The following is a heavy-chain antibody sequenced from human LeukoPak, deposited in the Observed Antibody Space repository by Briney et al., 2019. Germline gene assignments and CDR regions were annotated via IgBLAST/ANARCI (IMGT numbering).Heavy chain of an antibody. CDR2: INTSGTS. J-gene: IGHJ6*03. Sequence: SETLSLTCNVSGGSISSYYWSWIRQPAGKGLEWIGRINTSGTSNYNPSLRSRVTMSVDTSKNQFSLNLTSVTAADTAVYYCARGPSIAAANYYYYMDVWGKGTTVTVSS. D-gene: IGHD6-13*01. CDR3: ARGPSIAAANYYYYMDV. CDR1: GGSISSYY. V-gene: IGHV4-4*07.